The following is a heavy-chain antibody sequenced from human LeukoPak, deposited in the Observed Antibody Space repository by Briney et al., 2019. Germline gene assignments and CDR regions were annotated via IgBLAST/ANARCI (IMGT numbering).Heavy chain of an antibody. V-gene: IGHV3-64D*06. D-gene: IGHD5-12*01. CDR3: GRSGYDSDY. Sequence: GGSLRLSCSASGVTFSNYAMHWVRQAPGKGLEYVSAISSNGGSTYYAYSVKGRFTIYRDNSKNTLYLQISSLRAEDPAVYYCGRSGYDSDYWGQGTLVTVSS. J-gene: IGHJ4*02. CDR1: GVTFSNYA. CDR2: ISSNGGST.